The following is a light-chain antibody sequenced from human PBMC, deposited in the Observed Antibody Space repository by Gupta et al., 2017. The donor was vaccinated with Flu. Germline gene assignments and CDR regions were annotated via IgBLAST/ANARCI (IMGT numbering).Light chain of an antibody. Sequence: SALTQPASISVSPRQSITISCTGTSNDVGGFNFVSWYQQHPGKAPKLIIYDDSKRPSGVSNRFSGSKSGNTASLTISGLQAEDEADYYCCSHAASGTFVVFGGGTKLTVL. CDR3: CSHAASGTFVV. J-gene: IGLJ2*01. CDR2: DDS. V-gene: IGLV2-23*01. CDR1: SNDVGGFNF.